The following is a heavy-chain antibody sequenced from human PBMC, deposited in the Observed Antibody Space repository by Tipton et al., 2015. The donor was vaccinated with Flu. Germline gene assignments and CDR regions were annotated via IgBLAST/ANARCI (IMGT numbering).Heavy chain of an antibody. V-gene: IGHV4-34*01. D-gene: IGHD4-23*01. CDR1: GGSFSGYY. CDR2: INHSGST. J-gene: IGHJ4*02. Sequence: LRLSCAVYGGSFSGYYWSWIRQPPGKGLEWIGEINHSGSTNYNPSLKSRVTISVDTSKNQFSLKLSSVTAADTTVYYCGYGGNSRVMDYWGQGTLVTVSS. CDR3: GYGGNSRVMDY.